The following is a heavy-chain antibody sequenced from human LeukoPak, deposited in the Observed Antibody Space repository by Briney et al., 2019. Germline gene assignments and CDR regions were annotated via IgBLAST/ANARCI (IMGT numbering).Heavy chain of an antibody. CDR2: INHSGST. J-gene: IGHJ6*03. CDR1: GGSFSGYY. CDR3: ATELHSSSWYEDYYYYMDV. Sequence: SETLSLTCAVYGGSFSGYYWSWIRQPPGKGLEWIGEINHSGSTNCNPSLKSRVTISVDTSKNQFSLKLSSVTAADTAVYYCATELHSSSWYEDYYYYMDVWGKGTTVTVSS. D-gene: IGHD6-13*01. V-gene: IGHV4-34*01.